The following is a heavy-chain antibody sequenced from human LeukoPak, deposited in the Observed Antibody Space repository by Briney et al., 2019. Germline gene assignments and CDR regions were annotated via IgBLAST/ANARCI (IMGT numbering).Heavy chain of an antibody. CDR3: GRTYSGTDLAPHY. CDR2: ISSSSSYI. CDR1: GFTFSSYS. D-gene: IGHD1-26*01. Sequence: GGSLRLSCAASGFTFSSYSMNWVRQAAGKGLEWVSSISSSSSYIYYADSVKGRFTISRDNAKNSLYLHMNAVRAEDTAGHNSGRTYSGTDLAPHYWGQGTLVTVSS. V-gene: IGHV3-21*01. J-gene: IGHJ4*02.